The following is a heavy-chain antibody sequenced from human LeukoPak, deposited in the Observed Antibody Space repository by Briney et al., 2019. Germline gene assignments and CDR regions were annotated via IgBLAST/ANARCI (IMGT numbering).Heavy chain of an antibody. Sequence: PGGSLSLSCAASGFTFSSYAMLWARQAPGKGLEWVAVISYDGSNKYYADPVKGRFTISRYNSKKTLYLQMNSLRAKDTAVYYCAKDYGDGRTDWGQGILATVSS. CDR2: ISYDGSNK. CDR3: AKDYGDGRTD. D-gene: IGHD4-17*01. CDR1: GFTFSSYA. V-gene: IGHV3-30*14. J-gene: IGHJ4*02.